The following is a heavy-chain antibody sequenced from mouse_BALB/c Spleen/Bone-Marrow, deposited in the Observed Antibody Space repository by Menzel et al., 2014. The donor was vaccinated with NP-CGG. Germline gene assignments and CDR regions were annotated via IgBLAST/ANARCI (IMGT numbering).Heavy chain of an antibody. CDR1: GYSITSDYA. J-gene: IGHJ3*01. V-gene: IGHV3-2*02. Sequence: DVHLVESGPGLVKPSQSLFLTCTVTGYSITSDYAWNWIRQFPGNTLEWMGYISYSGSTSYNPSLKSRISITRDTSKNQFFLQLNSVTTEDTATYYCASPSWFAYWGQGTLVTVSA. CDR2: ISYSGST. CDR3: ASPSWFAY.